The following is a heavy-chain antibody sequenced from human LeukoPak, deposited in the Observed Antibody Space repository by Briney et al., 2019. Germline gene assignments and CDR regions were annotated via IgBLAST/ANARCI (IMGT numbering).Heavy chain of an antibody. CDR1: GFTFDDYA. V-gene: IGHV3-9*03. D-gene: IGHD2-2*01. CDR3: AKGYQLLSTPTFDY. CDR2: ISWNSGSI. J-gene: IGHJ4*02. Sequence: GRSLRLSCAASGFTFDDYAMHWVRHAPGKGLEWVSGISWNSGSIGYADSVKGRFTISRDNAKNSLYLQMNSLRAEDMALYYCAKGYQLLSTPTFDYWGQGTLVTVSS.